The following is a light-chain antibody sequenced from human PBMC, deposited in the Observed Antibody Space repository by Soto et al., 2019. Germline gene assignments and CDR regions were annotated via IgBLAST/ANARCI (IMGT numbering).Light chain of an antibody. Sequence: DIQLTHSPSFLSASVGGTVNITCRASQCISTYLAWYQKKTGKAPKNLIYGASTLQSGVPSRLRGSGYGTELTITISSMKTEDFETYGSPGHSTYTRTFGPGTKVDI. CDR2: GAS. J-gene: IGKJ1*01. CDR1: QCISTY. CDR3: PGHSTYTRT. V-gene: IGKV1-9*01.